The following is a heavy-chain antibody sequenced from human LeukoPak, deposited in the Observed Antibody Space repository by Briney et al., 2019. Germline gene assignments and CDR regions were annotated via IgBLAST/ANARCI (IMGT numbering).Heavy chain of an antibody. J-gene: IGHJ4*02. D-gene: IGHD6-6*01. Sequence: PGRSLRLSCAASGFTFSSYAMHWVRQAPGKGLEWVAVISYDGSNKYYADSVKGRFTISRDNSKNTLYLQMNSLRAEDTAVYYCAKDERGHSSSPNPPYWGQGTLVTVSS. CDR3: AKDERGHSSSPNPPY. CDR2: ISYDGSNK. V-gene: IGHV3-30*04. CDR1: GFTFSSYA.